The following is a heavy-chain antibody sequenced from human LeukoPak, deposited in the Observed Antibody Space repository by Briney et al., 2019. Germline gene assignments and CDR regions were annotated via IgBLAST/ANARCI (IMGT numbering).Heavy chain of an antibody. D-gene: IGHD3-22*01. CDR1: GGSISSYY. V-gene: IGHV4-34*01. CDR2: INHSGST. J-gene: IGHJ4*02. CDR3: ARGCLITYYYDSSGYYYPY. Sequence: SETLSLTCTVSGGSISSYYWSWIRQPPGKGLEWIGEINHSGSTNYNPSLKSRVTISVDTSKNQFSLKLSSVTAADTAVYYCARGCLITYYYDSSGYYYPYWGQGTLVTVSS.